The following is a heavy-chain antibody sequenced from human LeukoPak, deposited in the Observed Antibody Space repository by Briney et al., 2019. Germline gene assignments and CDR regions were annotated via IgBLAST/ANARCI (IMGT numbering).Heavy chain of an antibody. Sequence: GGSLRLSCAASGFTFSSYAMSWVRQAPGKGLEWVSAISGSGGSTYYADSVKGRFTISRDNSKNTLYLQMNSLRAEDTAVYYCAKSSMIFGVVITYYYYMDVWGKGTTVTVSS. D-gene: IGHD3/OR15-3a*01. V-gene: IGHV3-23*01. CDR1: GFTFSSYA. CDR2: ISGSGGST. J-gene: IGHJ6*03. CDR3: AKSSMIFGVVITYYYYMDV.